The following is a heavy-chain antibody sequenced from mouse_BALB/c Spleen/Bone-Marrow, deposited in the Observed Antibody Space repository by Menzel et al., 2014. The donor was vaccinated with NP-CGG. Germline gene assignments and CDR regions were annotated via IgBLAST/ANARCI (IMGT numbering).Heavy chain of an antibody. V-gene: IGHV1-7*01. CDR3: ARNYDYDGGYYAMDY. Sequence: QVQLKQSGAELAKPGASVKMSCKSSGYTFISYWMHWVKQRPGQGLEWIGYINPITGYTEYGQKFKDKATSTADKSSSTAYIQLSSLTSEDSAVYYCARNYDYDGGYYAMDYWGQGTSVTVSS. CDR2: INPITGYT. D-gene: IGHD2-4*01. CDR1: GYTFISYW. J-gene: IGHJ4*01.